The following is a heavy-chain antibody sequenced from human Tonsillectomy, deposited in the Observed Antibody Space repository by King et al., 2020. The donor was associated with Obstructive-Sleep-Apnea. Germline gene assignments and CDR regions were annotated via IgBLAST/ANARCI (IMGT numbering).Heavy chain of an antibody. D-gene: IGHD2-2*01. CDR3: ASGREAYCGSPRCQDPLDY. J-gene: IGHJ4*02. CDR1: GFTFNSRP. Sequence: VQLVESGGGVVQPGRSLRLSCAVSGFTFNSRPMHWVRQAPGKGLEWVAVISYDGSNKSYVDSVKGRFTISRDNSKNTLYLQMNSLRTDDTAVYSCASGREAYCGSPRCQDPLDYWGQGTLLIVSS. CDR2: ISYDGSNK. V-gene: IGHV3-30-3*01.